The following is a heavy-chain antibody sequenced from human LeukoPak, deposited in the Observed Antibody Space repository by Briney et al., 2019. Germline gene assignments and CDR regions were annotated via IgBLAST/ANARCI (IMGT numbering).Heavy chain of an antibody. CDR2: FDPEDGET. V-gene: IGHV1-24*01. J-gene: IGHJ3*02. D-gene: IGHD3-22*01. CDR3: ATVYDSSGWRAFDI. Sequence: ASVKVSCKVSGYTLTELSMHWVRQAPGQGLEWMGGFDPEDGETIYAQKFQGRVTMTEDTSTDTAYMELSSLRSEDTAVYYCATVYDSSGWRAFDIWGQGTMVTVSS. CDR1: GYTLTELS.